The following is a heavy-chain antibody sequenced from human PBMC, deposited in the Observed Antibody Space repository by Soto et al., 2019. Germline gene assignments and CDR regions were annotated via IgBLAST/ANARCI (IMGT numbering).Heavy chain of an antibody. J-gene: IGHJ6*02. V-gene: IGHV1-18*01. D-gene: IGHD6-19*01. CDR3: ASEXSAWYGSSARYYYGIDV. CDR1: GCTLTRYG. Sequence: VNVSCKASGCTLTRYGMSWLGPAAAQRREGMGWISAYKGNTNYAQKLQGRATMTPDTSTSTDYMEPRSLRSDNRAVYYCASEXSAWYGSSARYYYGIDVWGQGTPVTVSS. CDR2: ISAYKGNT.